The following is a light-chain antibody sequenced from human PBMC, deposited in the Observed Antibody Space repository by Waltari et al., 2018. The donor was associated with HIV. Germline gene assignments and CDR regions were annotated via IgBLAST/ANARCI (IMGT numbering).Light chain of an antibody. V-gene: IGLV2-8*01. J-gene: IGLJ2*01. CDR1: SSDVGHYNY. CDR3: SSYADNTGV. CDR2: EVT. Sequence: QSALTQPPSASGSPGQSVTISCTGSSSDVGHYNYVSWYQQHPGKAPKLMIYEVTKRPSGGPDGFSGSKSGNTASLTVSGLQAEDEADYYCSSYADNTGVFGGGTKLTVL.